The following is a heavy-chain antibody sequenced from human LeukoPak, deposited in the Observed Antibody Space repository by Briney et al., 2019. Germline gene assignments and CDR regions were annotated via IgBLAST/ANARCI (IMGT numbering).Heavy chain of an antibody. CDR3: AKDNRDYFDY. CDR1: GFTFSSNA. Sequence: GGSLRLSCAASGFTFSSNAMSWVRQAPGKGLEWVSAISGGGSSIYYADSVKGRFTVSRDNSKNTLFLQMSSLRAEDTAVYYCAKDNRDYFDYWGQGTLVTVSS. V-gene: IGHV3-23*01. J-gene: IGHJ4*02. CDR2: ISGGGSSI. D-gene: IGHD3-16*02.